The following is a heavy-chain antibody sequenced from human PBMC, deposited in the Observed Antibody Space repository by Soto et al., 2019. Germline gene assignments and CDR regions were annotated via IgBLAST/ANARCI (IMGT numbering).Heavy chain of an antibody. Sequence: SVKVSFKASGGTFSSYAISWVRQAPGQGLEWMGGIIPIFGTANYAQKFQGRVTITADESTSTAYMELSSLRSEDTAVYYCARNERYSYGPGAFDIWGQGTMVTVSS. V-gene: IGHV1-69*13. CDR2: IIPIFGTA. CDR3: ARNERYSYGPGAFDI. CDR1: GGTFSSYA. D-gene: IGHD5-18*01. J-gene: IGHJ3*02.